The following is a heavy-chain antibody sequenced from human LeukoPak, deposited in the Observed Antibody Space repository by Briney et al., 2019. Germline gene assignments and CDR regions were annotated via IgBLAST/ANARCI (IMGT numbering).Heavy chain of an antibody. J-gene: IGHJ6*02. CDR2: ISYDGGNK. Sequence: PGGSLRLSCAASGFTFSSYGMHWVRQAPGKGLEWVAVISYDGGNKYYADSVKGRFTISRDNSKNTLYLQMNSLRSDDTAVYYCAKDYYDFWSGGYYYYYGMDVWGQGTTVTVSS. CDR1: GFTFSSYG. V-gene: IGHV3-30*18. D-gene: IGHD3-3*01. CDR3: AKDYYDFWSGGYYYYYGMDV.